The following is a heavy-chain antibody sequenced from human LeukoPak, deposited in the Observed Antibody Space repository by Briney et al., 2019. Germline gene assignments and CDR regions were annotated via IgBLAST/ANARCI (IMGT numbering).Heavy chain of an antibody. D-gene: IGHD3-22*01. CDR3: ARDRGDYDSSGYYGYFDY. CDR2: IDSTSGYI. V-gene: IGHV3-21*01. J-gene: IGHJ4*02. Sequence: GGSLRLSCAASGFTFSSYTMNWVRQAPGKGLEWVSSIDSTSGYIYYADSVKGRFTISRDNAKNSLYLQMNSLRAEDTAVYYCARDRGDYDSSGYYGYFDYWGQGALVTVSS. CDR1: GFTFSSYT.